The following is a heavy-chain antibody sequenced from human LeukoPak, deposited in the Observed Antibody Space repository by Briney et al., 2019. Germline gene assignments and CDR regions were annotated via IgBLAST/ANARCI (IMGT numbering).Heavy chain of an antibody. CDR1: GGSFSGYY. CDR2: INHSGST. CDR3: AKDNWNYRRFDP. V-gene: IGHV4-34*01. Sequence: PSETLSLTCAGYGGSFSGYYWSWIRQPPGKGLEWIGEINHSGSTNYNPSLKSRVTISVDTSKNQFSLKLSSVTAADTAVYYCAKDNWNYRRFDPWGQGTLVTVSS. J-gene: IGHJ5*02. D-gene: IGHD1-7*01.